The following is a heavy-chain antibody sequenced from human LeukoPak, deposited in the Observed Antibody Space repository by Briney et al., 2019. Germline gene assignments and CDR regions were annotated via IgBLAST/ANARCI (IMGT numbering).Heavy chain of an antibody. CDR1: GLTFSSSA. J-gene: IGHJ4*02. Sequence: LAGGSLRLSCAASGLTFSSSAMSWVRQAPGKGREWVSVISGSGGSIYYADSVKGRFTISRNKAKNSLYLQMNSLRTEDPAVYYGGTVFDHWGPGTLVTVSS. CDR2: ISGSGGSI. V-gene: IGHV3-23*01. D-gene: IGHD1-14*01. CDR3: GTVFDH.